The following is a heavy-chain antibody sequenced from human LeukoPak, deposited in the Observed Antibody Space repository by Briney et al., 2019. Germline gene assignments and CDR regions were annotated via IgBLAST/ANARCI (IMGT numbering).Heavy chain of an antibody. V-gene: IGHV1-3*01. CDR1: GYTFTSYA. J-gene: IGHJ4*02. CDR3: ARWKVHDFWSGYYGY. D-gene: IGHD3-3*01. Sequence: GASVKVSCKASGYTFTSYAMHWVRQAPGQRLEWMGWINAGNGNTKYSQKFQGRVTITRDTSASTAYMELSSLRSEDTAVYYCARWKVHDFWSGYYGYWGQGTLVTVSS. CDR2: INAGNGNT.